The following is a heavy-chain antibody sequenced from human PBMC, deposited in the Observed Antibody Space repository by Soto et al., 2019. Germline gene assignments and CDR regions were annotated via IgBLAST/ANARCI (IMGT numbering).Heavy chain of an antibody. CDR2: ISSSSSTI. CDR3: ARDLNYGLFDY. CDR1: GFTFSSYS. J-gene: IGHJ4*02. D-gene: IGHD4-17*01. Sequence: EVQLVESGGGLVQPGGSLRLSCAASGFTFSSYSMNWVRQAPGKGLEWVACISSSSSTIYYADSVKGRFTITRHNAKNTLYLQMNSLRAEDTAVYYCARDLNYGLFDYGGQGTLVTVSS. V-gene: IGHV3-48*01.